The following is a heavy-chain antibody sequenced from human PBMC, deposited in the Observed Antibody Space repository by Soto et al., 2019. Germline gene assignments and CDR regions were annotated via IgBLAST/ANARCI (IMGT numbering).Heavy chain of an antibody. CDR2: FYTSGST. CDR1: GACINIYN. D-gene: IGHD3-22*01. J-gene: IGHJ4*02. Sequence: TLSLNCSVSGACINIYNWNWIRQPSGKGLEWIGLFYTSGSTNYNPSLKSRVTMSVDTSKNQFSLTVSSVTAADTAVYYCARETSGYYYVFDSWGRGTMVTVSS. V-gene: IGHV4-4*07. CDR3: ARETSGYYYVFDS.